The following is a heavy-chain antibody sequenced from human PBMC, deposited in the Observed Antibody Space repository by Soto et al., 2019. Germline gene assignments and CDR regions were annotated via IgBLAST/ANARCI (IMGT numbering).Heavy chain of an antibody. V-gene: IGHV3-23*01. J-gene: IGHJ6*03. CDR3: AKSLGSGSYYSKNYYYYYMDV. CDR2: ISGSGGST. CDR1: GFTFSSYA. D-gene: IGHD3-10*01. Sequence: GGSLRLSCAASGFTFSSYAMSWVRQAPGKGLEWVSAISGSGGSTYYADSVKGRFTISRDNSKNTLYLQMNILSAEDTAVYYCAKSLGSGSYYSKNYYYYYMDVWGKGTTVTVSS.